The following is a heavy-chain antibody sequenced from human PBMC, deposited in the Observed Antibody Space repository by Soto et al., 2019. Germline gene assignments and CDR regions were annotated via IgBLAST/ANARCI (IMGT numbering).Heavy chain of an antibody. CDR2: IKDDGTKR. CDR1: GFSFGSYG. CDR3: ARDVGPVTILGEGLSCDFDF. V-gene: IGHV3-7*03. J-gene: IGHJ4*02. D-gene: IGHD3-3*01. Sequence: GGSLRLSCAVSGFSFGSYGMNWVRQAPGMGLEWLASIKDDGTKRDYLDSVKGRFTISRDNAKDSLSRQMNRLRGEDTAFYYCARDVGPVTILGEGLSCDFDFWGEGTQATVSS.